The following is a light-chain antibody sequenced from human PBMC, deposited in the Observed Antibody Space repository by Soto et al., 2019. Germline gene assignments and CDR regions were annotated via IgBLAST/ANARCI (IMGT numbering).Light chain of an antibody. CDR1: QSINNY. Sequence: EIVLTQSPATLSLSPGERATLSCRASQSINNYLAWYQQKPGQAPRLLIYDSSNRATGIPARFSGSGSGTDFTLTISSLEPEDFALYSCLGRTNWPPLVTFGPGTKVDIK. V-gene: IGKV3-11*01. CDR2: DSS. J-gene: IGKJ3*01. CDR3: LGRTNWPPLVT.